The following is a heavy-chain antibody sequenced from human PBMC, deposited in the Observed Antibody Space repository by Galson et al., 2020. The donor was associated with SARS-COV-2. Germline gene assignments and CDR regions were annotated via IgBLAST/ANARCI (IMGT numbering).Heavy chain of an antibody. D-gene: IGHD1-20*01. CDR1: GFTFSSYG. J-gene: IGHJ4*02. Sequence: GGSLRLSCAASGFTFSSYGMHWVRQAPGKGLEWVAVIWYDGSNKYYADSVKGRFTISRDNSKNTLYLQMNSLRAEDTAVYYCAKAPMAYNWNDEYYFDYWGQGTLVTVSS. V-gene: IGHV3-33*06. CDR2: IWYDGSNK. CDR3: AKAPMAYNWNDEYYFDY.